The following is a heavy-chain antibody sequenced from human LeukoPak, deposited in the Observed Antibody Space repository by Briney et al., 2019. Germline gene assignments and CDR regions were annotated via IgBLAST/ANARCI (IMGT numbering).Heavy chain of an antibody. CDR2: ISWNSGSI. D-gene: IGHD6-13*01. V-gene: IGHV3-9*01. Sequence: GGSLRLSCAASGFTFDDYAMHWVRQAPGKGLEWVSGISWNSGSIGYADSVKGRFTISRDNAKNSLYLQMNSLRAEDTALYYCAKGDSSSWYRDAFDIWGQGTMVTVSS. CDR3: AKGDSSSWYRDAFDI. CDR1: GFTFDDYA. J-gene: IGHJ3*02.